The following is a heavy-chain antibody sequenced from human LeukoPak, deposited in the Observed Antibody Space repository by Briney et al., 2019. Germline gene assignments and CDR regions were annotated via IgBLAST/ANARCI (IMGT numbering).Heavy chain of an antibody. CDR3: ARDYAGNTAMDPNYYYYHYMDV. V-gene: IGHV1-69*05. Sequence: ASVKVSCKASGGTFSSYAISWVRQAPGQGLEWMGGIIPIFGTANYAQKFQGRVTITTDESTSTAYMELSSLRSEDTAVYYCARDYAGNTAMDPNYYYYHYMDVWGKGTTVTVSS. CDR2: IIPIFGTA. J-gene: IGHJ6*03. D-gene: IGHD5-18*01. CDR1: GGTFSSYA.